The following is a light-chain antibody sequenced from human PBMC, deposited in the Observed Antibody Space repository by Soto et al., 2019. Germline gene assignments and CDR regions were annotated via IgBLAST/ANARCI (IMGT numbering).Light chain of an antibody. V-gene: IGLV2-23*02. Sequence: QSALTQPASVSGSPGQSITISCTGTSSDVGSYNLVSWYQQHPTKAPKLMIYEVSERPSGVSNRFSRSKSDNTASLTISGLQAEDEADYYCCSYAASSTLAVFGGGTQLTVL. CDR2: EVS. J-gene: IGLJ7*01. CDR1: SSDVGSYNL. CDR3: CSYAASSTLAV.